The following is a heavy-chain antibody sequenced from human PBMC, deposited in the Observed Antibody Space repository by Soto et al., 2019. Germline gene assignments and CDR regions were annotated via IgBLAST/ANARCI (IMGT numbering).Heavy chain of an antibody. CDR3: TRKLSGTNPLDY. CDR2: IGSDSTYI. Sequence: EVQLVESGGGLITPGGSLRLSCAASGFTFSAYSLNWVRQAPGKGLEWGSSIGSDSTYIYYADSVKGRFTISRDNAKDSLYLQMNSLRAEDTAVYYCTRKLSGTNPLDYWGQGTLVTVSS. D-gene: IGHD1-7*01. J-gene: IGHJ4*02. CDR1: GFTFSAYS. V-gene: IGHV3-21*01.